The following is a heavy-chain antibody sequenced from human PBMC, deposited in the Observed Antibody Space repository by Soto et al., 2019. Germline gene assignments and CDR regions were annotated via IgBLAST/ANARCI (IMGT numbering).Heavy chain of an antibody. CDR2: INHSGST. Sequence: ASETLSLTCAVYGGSFSGYYWSWIRQPPGKGLEWIGEINHSGSTNYNPSLKSRVTISVDTSKNQFSLKLSSVTAADTAVYYCARGVAVAGTGEDSWFDPWGQGTLVTVSS. J-gene: IGHJ5*02. CDR1: GGSFSGYY. D-gene: IGHD6-19*01. V-gene: IGHV4-34*01. CDR3: ARGVAVAGTGEDSWFDP.